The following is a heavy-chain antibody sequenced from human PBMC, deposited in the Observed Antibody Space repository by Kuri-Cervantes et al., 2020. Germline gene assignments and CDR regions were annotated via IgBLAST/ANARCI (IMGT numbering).Heavy chain of an antibody. D-gene: IGHD6-19*01. Sequence: ASVKVSCKASGYTFTSYAMNWVRQAPGQRLEWMGWINAGNGNTKYSQKFQGRVTITRDTSASTAYMELSSLRSEDTAVYYCARGSYSSGWSPHTYWYFDLWGRGTLVTVSS. CDR3: ARGSYSSGWSPHTYWYFDL. CDR1: GYTFTSYA. V-gene: IGHV1-3*01. J-gene: IGHJ2*01. CDR2: INAGNGNT.